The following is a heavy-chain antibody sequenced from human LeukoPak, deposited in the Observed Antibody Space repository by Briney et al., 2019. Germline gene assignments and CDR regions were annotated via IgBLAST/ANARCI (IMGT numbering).Heavy chain of an antibody. CDR3: AREMPYSGYDYRGDY. CDR1: GFTFSSYG. J-gene: IGHJ4*02. D-gene: IGHD5-12*01. Sequence: GGSLRLSCAASGFTFSSYGMHWVRQAPGKGLEWVAFMRYDGSNKYYADSVKGRFTISRDNSKNTLYLQMNSLRAEDTAVYYCAREMPYSGYDYRGDYWGQGTLVTVSS. CDR2: MRYDGSNK. V-gene: IGHV3-30*02.